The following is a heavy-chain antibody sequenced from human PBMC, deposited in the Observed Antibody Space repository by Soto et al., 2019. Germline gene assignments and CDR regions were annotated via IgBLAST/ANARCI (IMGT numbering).Heavy chain of an antibody. Sequence: QVQLVQSGPEVKKPGASVKVSCKTSGYTFTSYGISWVRQAPGQGLEWMGWISTNKGNTNYAQKFQGRVTMTTDTSTSTGYIEFRSLKSDDTAVYCCATRSPAFDYWGQGTLVTVSS. J-gene: IGHJ4*02. CDR3: ATRSPAFDY. CDR1: GYTFTSYG. V-gene: IGHV1-18*01. CDR2: ISTNKGNT.